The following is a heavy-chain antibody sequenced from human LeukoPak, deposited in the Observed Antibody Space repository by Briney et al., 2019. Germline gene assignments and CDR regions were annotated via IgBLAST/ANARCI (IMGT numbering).Heavy chain of an antibody. D-gene: IGHD3-3*01. V-gene: IGHV3-23*01. Sequence: GGSLRLSCAASGFTFSSSAMSWVRQAPGKGLEWVSSITGSGRGDSTNYADSVKGRFTISRDNSKSTLYLQMNSLRAEDTAIYYCAKSGSGYYIWGQGTLVTVSS. CDR3: AKSGSGYYI. CDR1: GFTFSSSA. CDR2: ITGSGRGDST. J-gene: IGHJ4*02.